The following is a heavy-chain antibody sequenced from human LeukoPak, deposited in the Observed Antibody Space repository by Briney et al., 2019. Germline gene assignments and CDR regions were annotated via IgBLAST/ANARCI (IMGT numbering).Heavy chain of an antibody. D-gene: IGHD6-19*01. CDR2: ISGSGGST. CDR1: GFTFSSYA. V-gene: IGHV3-23*01. Sequence: GGSLRLSCAASGFTFSSYAMSWVRQAPGKGLEWGSAISGSGGSTYYADSGKGRFTISRDNSKNTLYLQMNSLRAEDTAVYYCAKSYHDSGCLIDYWGQGTLVTVSS. CDR3: AKSYHDSGCLIDY. J-gene: IGHJ4*02.